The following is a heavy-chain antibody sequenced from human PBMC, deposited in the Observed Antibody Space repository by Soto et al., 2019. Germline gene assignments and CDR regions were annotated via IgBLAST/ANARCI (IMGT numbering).Heavy chain of an antibody. CDR3: ARRPDAFDI. CDR1: GSTFTDFT. Sequence: GGSLRLSCAGSGSTFTDFTMTWVRQAPGKGLEWVSAISGDGLSTYYAGSVKGRFTISRDNSKTTLYLQMNSLRAEDTAVYYCARRPDAFDIWRRRTMVTVSS. J-gene: IGHJ3*02. CDR2: ISGDGLST. V-gene: IGHV3-23*01.